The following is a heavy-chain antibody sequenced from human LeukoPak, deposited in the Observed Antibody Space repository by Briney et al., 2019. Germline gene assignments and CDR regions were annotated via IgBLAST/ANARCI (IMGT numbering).Heavy chain of an antibody. Sequence: GGSLRPSCAASGFTFSSYAMTCVRQAPGKGLEWVATISVSGGSTYYADSVKGRFTISRDNSKNTLYLQMNSLRAEDTAVYYCAKYGRSGYSSGMDVWGQGTTVTVSS. CDR2: ISVSGGST. J-gene: IGHJ6*02. CDR1: GFTFSSYA. CDR3: AKYGRSGYSSGMDV. D-gene: IGHD2-15*01. V-gene: IGHV3-23*01.